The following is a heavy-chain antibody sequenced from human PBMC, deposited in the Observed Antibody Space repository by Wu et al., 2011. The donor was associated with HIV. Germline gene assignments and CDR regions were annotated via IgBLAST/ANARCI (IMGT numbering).Heavy chain of an antibody. CDR2: MNPNSGNT. J-gene: IGHJ6*03. D-gene: IGHD2-2*01. CDR3: ARVPSWPAAIDFYYTDV. Sequence: QVQLVQSGAEVKKPGASVKVSCKASGYTFTSYDINWVRQATGQGLEWMGWMNPNSGNTGYAQKFQGRVTMTRNTSISTAYMELSSLRSEDTAVYYCARVPSWPAAIDFYYTDVWGKGTTVTVSS. CDR1: GYTFTSYD. V-gene: IGHV1-8*02.